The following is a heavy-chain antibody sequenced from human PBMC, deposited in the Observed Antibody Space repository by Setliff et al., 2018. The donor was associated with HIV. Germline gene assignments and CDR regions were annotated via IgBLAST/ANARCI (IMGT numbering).Heavy chain of an antibody. V-gene: IGHV1-18*01. CDR2: ISGYNGNT. Sequence: ASVKVSCKASGYTFTTYGITWVRQAPGQGLEWMGWISGYNGNTNYAEKLQDRVTMTTDTSTSTAYMELRSLRSDDTAVYYCATDRTQTGISLVRGRLTDPARYPLDYWGQGTLVTVSS. CDR1: GYTFTTYG. D-gene: IGHD3-10*01. J-gene: IGHJ4*02. CDR3: ATDRTQTGISLVRGRLTDPARYPLDY.